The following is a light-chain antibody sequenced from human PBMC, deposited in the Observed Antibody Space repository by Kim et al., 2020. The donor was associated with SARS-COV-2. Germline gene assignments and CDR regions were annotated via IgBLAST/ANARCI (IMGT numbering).Light chain of an antibody. Sequence: PGNTATIYGGEWTIGVRVVHCYRQKPGQAPLLVVYDDSDRPPGIPERFSGSKSGNTATLTITRVEAGDEADYYCQVWDGTTDHVVFGGGTQLTVL. CDR2: DDS. CDR3: QVWDGTTDHVV. V-gene: IGLV3-21*03. CDR1: TIGVRV. J-gene: IGLJ2*01.